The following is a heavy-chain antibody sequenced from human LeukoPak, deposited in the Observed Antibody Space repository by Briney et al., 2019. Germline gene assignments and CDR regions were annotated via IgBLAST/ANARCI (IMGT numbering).Heavy chain of an antibody. D-gene: IGHD2-21*02. CDR2: IYPGDYET. CDR3: AIPPGYCGNDCSFDH. V-gene: IGHV5-51*07. J-gene: IGHJ4*02. Sequence: GESLKISCEGSGYSFSNYWIGWVHQMPGKGVEWMGIIYPGDYETRYSPSFQGLVTISVDKSISTAYLQWSSLKASDTAMYYCAIPPGYCGNDCSFDHWGQGTLVTVSS. CDR1: GYSFSNYW.